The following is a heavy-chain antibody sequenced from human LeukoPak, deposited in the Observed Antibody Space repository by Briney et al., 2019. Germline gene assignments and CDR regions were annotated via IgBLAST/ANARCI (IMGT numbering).Heavy chain of an antibody. CDR3: ARDGRDNSGWSPGAY. D-gene: IGHD6-19*01. CDR1: GYTFTSYG. V-gene: IGHV1-18*01. J-gene: IGHJ4*02. CDR2: ISAYNGNT. Sequence: ASVKVSCKASGYTFTSYGISWVRQAPGQGLEWMGWISAYNGNTNYAQKLQGRVTMTTDTSTSTAYMELRSLRSDDTALYYCARDGRDNSGWSPGAYWGQGTLVTVSS.